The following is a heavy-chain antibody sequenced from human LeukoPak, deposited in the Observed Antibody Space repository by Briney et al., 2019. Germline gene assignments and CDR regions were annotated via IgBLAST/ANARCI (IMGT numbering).Heavy chain of an antibody. J-gene: IGHJ4*02. D-gene: IGHD3-10*01. V-gene: IGHV3-7*01. CDR3: AREPHYYGSGPFDY. CDR1: GFTFSSYW. CDR2: IKQDGSEK. Sequence: PGGSLRLSCAASGFTFSSYWMSWVRQVPGKGLEWVANIKQDGSEKYYVDSVKGRFTISRDNAKNSLYLQMNSLRAEDTAVYYCAREPHYYGSGPFDYWGQGTLVTVSS.